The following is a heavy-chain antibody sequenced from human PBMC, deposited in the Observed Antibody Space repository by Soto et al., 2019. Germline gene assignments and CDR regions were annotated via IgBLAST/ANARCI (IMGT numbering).Heavy chain of an antibody. CDR2: MYHSGNT. J-gene: IGHJ5*02. D-gene: IGHD2-21*01. CDR3: ASSKYDVVAGSVWFDP. CDR1: GCSFSSYGYS. Sequence: SETLSLTCAASGCSFSSYGYSWGCIGQPPGQGLEWIGYMYHSGNTYYNPSLKGRVTISLDHSRNQFSLRLNSVTAADTAVYFCASSKYDVVAGSVWFDPWGQGTLVTVSS. V-gene: IGHV4-30-2*01.